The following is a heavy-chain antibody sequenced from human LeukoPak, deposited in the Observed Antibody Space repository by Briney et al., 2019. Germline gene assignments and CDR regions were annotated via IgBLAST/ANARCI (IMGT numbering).Heavy chain of an antibody. CDR1: GFTFSSYG. CDR3: AKDGDTAMVEAYFDY. Sequence: PGGSLRLSCAASGFTFSSYGMHWVRQAPGKGLEWVAVISYDGSNKYYADSVKGRFTISRDNSKNTLYLQMNSLRAEDTAVYYCAKDGDTAMVEAYFDYWGQGTLVTVSS. V-gene: IGHV3-30*18. J-gene: IGHJ4*02. CDR2: ISYDGSNK. D-gene: IGHD5-18*01.